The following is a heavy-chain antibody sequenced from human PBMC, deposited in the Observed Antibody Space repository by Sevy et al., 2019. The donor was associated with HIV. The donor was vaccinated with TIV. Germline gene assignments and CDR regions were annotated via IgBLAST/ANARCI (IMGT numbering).Heavy chain of an antibody. Sequence: GGSLRLSCAASGFTFDDYTMHWVRQAPWKGLEWVSLISWDGGSTYYADSVKGRFTISRDNSKNSLYLQINSLRTEDTALYYCAKVRPVTGTRVDAFDIWGQGTMVTVSS. J-gene: IGHJ3*02. CDR1: GFTFDDYT. CDR3: AKVRPVTGTRVDAFDI. D-gene: IGHD1-20*01. CDR2: ISWDGGST. V-gene: IGHV3-43*01.